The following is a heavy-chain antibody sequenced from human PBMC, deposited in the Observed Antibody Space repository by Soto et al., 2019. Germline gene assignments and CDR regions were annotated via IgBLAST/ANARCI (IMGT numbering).Heavy chain of an antibody. CDR1: GFTFSSYG. V-gene: IGHV3-30*18. Sequence: QVQLVESGGGVVQPGRSLRLSCAASGFTFSSYGMHWVRQAPGKGLEWVAVISYDGSNKYYADSVKGRFTISRDNSKNTLYLQMNSLRAGDTAVYYCAKDWIAAAGGIFDYWGQGTLVTVSS. CDR2: ISYDGSNK. J-gene: IGHJ4*02. D-gene: IGHD6-13*01. CDR3: AKDWIAAAGGIFDY.